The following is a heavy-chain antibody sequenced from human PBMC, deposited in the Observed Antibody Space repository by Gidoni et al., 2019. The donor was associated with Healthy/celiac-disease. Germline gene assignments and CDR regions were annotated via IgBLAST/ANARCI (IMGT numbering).Heavy chain of an antibody. CDR1: GGSISSGGYY. V-gene: IGHV4-31*03. J-gene: IGHJ4*02. D-gene: IGHD3-10*01. CDR3: ASANYYGSGSYYNVPYFDY. CDR2: IYYSGST. Sequence: QVQLQESGPGLVKPSQTLSLTCTVSGGSISSGGYYWSWIRQHPGKGLEWIGYIYYSGSTYYNPSLKSRVTISVDTSKNQFSLKLSSVTAADTAVYYCASANYYGSGSYYNVPYFDYWGQGTLVTVSS.